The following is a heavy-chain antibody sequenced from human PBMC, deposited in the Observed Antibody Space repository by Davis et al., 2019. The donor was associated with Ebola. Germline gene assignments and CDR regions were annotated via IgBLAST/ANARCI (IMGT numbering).Heavy chain of an antibody. CDR3: ARAGLNFWSGYSMDV. D-gene: IGHD3-3*01. Sequence: SETLSLTCAVSGGSISSGGYSWSWIRQPPGKGLEWIGEINHSGSTNYNPSLKSRVTISVDTSKNQFSLKLSSVTAADTAVYYCARAGLNFWSGYSMDVWGKGTTVTVSS. V-gene: IGHV4-30-2*01. J-gene: IGHJ6*03. CDR2: INHSGST. CDR1: GGSISSGGYS.